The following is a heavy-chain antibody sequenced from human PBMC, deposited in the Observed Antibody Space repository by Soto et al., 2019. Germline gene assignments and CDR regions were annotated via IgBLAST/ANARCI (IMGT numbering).Heavy chain of an antibody. CDR2: ISYDGSNK. V-gene: IGHV3-30-3*01. D-gene: IGHD6-13*01. J-gene: IGHJ4*02. CDR1: GFTFSSYA. CDR3: ARAQTGYSSSWLGDY. Sequence: GGSLRLSCAASGFTFSSYAMSWVRQAPGKGLEWVAVISYDGSNKYYADSVKGRFTISRDNSKNTLYLQMNSLRAEDTAVYYCARAQTGYSSSWLGDYWGQGTLVTVSS.